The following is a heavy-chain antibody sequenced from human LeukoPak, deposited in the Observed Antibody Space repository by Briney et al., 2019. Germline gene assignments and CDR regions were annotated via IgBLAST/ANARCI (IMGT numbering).Heavy chain of an antibody. CDR1: GFTFSSYA. Sequence: GGSLRLSCAASGFTFSSYAMSWVRQAPGKGLEWVSAISNSGGNTYYADSVKGRFSISRDNSKDTLSLQMNSLRAEDTAVYYCVLKVRFDYWGQGTLVTVSS. CDR2: ISNSGGNT. V-gene: IGHV3-23*01. J-gene: IGHJ4*02. CDR3: VLKVRFDY. D-gene: IGHD2-15*01.